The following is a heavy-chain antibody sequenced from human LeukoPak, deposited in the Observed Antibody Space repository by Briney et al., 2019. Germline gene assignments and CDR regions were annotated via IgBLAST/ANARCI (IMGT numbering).Heavy chain of an antibody. CDR2: IYYSGST. CDR1: GGSISRSNYF. V-gene: IGHV4-39*01. Sequence: PSETLSLTCTVSGGSISRSNYFWGWIRQPPGKGLEWIGSIYYSGSTYYNPSLKSRVTISVDTSKNQFSLKLSSVTAADTAVYYCARLGYCTNAVCYNWFDPWGQGTLVTVSS. D-gene: IGHD2-8*01. J-gene: IGHJ5*02. CDR3: ARLGYCTNAVCYNWFDP.